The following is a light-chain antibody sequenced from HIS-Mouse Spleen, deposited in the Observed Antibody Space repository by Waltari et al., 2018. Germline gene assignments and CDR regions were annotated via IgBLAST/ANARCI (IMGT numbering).Light chain of an antibody. CDR2: WAS. J-gene: IGKJ2*01. CDR1: QSVLYSSNNKNY. CDR3: QQYYSTPYT. V-gene: IGKV4-1*01. Sequence: DIVMTQSPDSLAVSLGERATTNVKASQSVLYSSNNKNYLAWYQQKPGQPPKLLIYWASTRESGVPDRFSGSGSGTDFTLTISSLQAEDVAVYYCQQYYSTPYTFGQGTKLEIK.